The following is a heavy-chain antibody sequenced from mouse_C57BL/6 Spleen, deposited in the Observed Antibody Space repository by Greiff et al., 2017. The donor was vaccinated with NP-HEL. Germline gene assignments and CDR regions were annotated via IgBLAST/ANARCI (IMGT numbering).Heavy chain of an antibody. D-gene: IGHD2-4*01. V-gene: IGHV1-80*01. Sequence: VQLQQSGAELVKPGASVKISCKASGYAFSSYWMNWVKQRPGKGLEWIGQIYPGDGDTNYNGKFKGKATLTADKSSSTAYMQRSSLTSEDSAVYCCARRGDYDTMDYWGQGTSVTVSS. CDR2: IYPGDGDT. J-gene: IGHJ4*01. CDR3: ARRGDYDTMDY. CDR1: GYAFSSYW.